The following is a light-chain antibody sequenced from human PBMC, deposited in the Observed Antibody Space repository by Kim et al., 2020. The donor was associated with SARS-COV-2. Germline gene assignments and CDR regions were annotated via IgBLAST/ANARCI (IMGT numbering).Light chain of an antibody. CDR3: MQGIHPIT. CDR2: KVS. V-gene: IGKV2-30*01. CDR1: RSLVYSDGNTY. J-gene: IGKJ5*01. Sequence: DIVLTQSPLSLPVTPGEPASISCRSSRSLVYSDGNTYLNWFQQRPGQSPRRLIYKVSNRDSGVPDRFSGSGSGTDFTLKISRVEAEDVGVYYCMQGIHPITFGQGTRLEIK.